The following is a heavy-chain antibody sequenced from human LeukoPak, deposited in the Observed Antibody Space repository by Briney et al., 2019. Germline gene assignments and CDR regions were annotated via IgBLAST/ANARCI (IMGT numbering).Heavy chain of an antibody. V-gene: IGHV3-21*01. CDR3: ARTDADGPYYFDY. CDR1: GFTFSNYS. Sequence: GGSLRLSCAASGFTFSNYSMNWVRQAPGKGLEWVSSISSSRSYKYCADSVKGRFTTSRDNAKNSLYLQMNSLRAEDTAVYYCARTDADGPYYFDYWGQGTLVTVSS. J-gene: IGHJ4*02. CDR2: ISSSRSYK.